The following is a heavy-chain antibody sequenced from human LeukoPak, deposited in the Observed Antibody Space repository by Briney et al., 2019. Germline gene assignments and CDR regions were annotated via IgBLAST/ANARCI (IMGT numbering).Heavy chain of an antibody. Sequence: GGSLRLSCAASGFTFSSYSMNWVRQAPGKGLEWVSSISSSSRYIYYGDSVKGRVTISRDNAKNSLYLQMNRLRAEDTAVYYCARGPFGGLGYFDYWGQGTLVTVSS. J-gene: IGHJ4*02. CDR3: ARGPFGGLGYFDY. V-gene: IGHV3-21*01. D-gene: IGHD3-16*01. CDR2: ISSSSRYI. CDR1: GFTFSSYS.